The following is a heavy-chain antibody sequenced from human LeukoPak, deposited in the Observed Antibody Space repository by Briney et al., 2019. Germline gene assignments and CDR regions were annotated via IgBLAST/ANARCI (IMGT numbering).Heavy chain of an antibody. V-gene: IGHV4-59*01. D-gene: IGHD2-2*01. Sequence: PSGTLSLTCTVSGGSIRTYYWNWIRQTPGKGLDWIGYFSDSGSANYNPSLKSRVTISVDTSKNQFSLKLISVTAADTAVYYCARGGGCTTTSCDLDYWGQGTLVTVSS. CDR1: GGSIRTYY. CDR3: ARGGGCTTTSCDLDY. J-gene: IGHJ4*02. CDR2: FSDSGSA.